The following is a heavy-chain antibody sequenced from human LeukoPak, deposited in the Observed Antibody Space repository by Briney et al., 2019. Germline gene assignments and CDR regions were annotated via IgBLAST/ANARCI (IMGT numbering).Heavy chain of an antibody. CDR2: IYYSGST. D-gene: IGHD2-15*01. CDR1: GGSISSYY. CDR3: ARSSAGYCSGGSCYSPFDY. J-gene: IGHJ4*02. Sequence: PSETLSLTCTVSGGSISSYYWSWIRQPPGKGLEWIGYIYYSGSTNYSPSLKSRVTISVDTSKNQFSLKLSSVTAADTAVYYCARSSAGYCSGGSCYSPFDYWGQGTLVTVSS. V-gene: IGHV4-59*08.